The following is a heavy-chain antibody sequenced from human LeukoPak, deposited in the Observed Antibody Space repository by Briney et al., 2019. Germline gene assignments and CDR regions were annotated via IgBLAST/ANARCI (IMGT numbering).Heavy chain of an antibody. J-gene: IGHJ4*02. CDR1: GFTFNAYG. CDR2: ISSSSTYI. V-gene: IGHV3-21*01. Sequence: PGGSLRLSCAASGFTFNAYGMNWVRQAPGKGLEWVSSISSSSTYIYYADSVKGRFTISRDNAKNSLYLQMNSLRAEDTAVYYCGREWRYYDSSGYYDYWGQGTLITVSS. CDR3: GREWRYYDSSGYYDY. D-gene: IGHD3-22*01.